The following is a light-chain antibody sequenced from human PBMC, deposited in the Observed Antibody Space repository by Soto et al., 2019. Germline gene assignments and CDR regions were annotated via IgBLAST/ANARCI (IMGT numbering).Light chain of an antibody. V-gene: IGKV3-11*01. CDR1: QTVGYY. J-gene: IGKJ4*01. CDR3: QVRTSWPPGIT. Sequence: EIVLTQSPGSLSLSPGEGATLSYRASQTVGYYLAWYQHKPGQAPRLLMSDASNRAIGVPARFSGSVSGTDFTLTISSLEPEDFAVYYCQVRTSWPPGITFGGGTRVEIK. CDR2: DAS.